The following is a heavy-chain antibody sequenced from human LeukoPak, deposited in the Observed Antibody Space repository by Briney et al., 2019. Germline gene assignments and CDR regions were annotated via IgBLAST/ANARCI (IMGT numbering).Heavy chain of an antibody. Sequence: SETLSLTCTVSGGSISSYYWSWIRQPPGKGLEWIGYIYYSGSTYYNPSLRSRVIVSVDTSKNHFSLKMSSVTAADTAVYYCARDLASCAGDCYSDGFDYWGQGTLVTVSS. CDR2: IYYSGST. CDR1: GGSISSYY. D-gene: IGHD2-21*02. V-gene: IGHV4-59*12. CDR3: ARDLASCAGDCYSDGFDY. J-gene: IGHJ4*02.